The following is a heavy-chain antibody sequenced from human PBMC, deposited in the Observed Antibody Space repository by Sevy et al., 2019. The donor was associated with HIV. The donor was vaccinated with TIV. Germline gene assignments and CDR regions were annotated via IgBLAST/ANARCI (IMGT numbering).Heavy chain of an antibody. J-gene: IGHJ4*02. V-gene: IGHV3-23*01. CDR3: ARMVRGAFDY. CDR2: TSGSGGST. CDR1: GFSFSNYG. Sequence: GGSLRLSCEASGFSFSNYGMNWVRQAPGKGLEWVSGTSGSGGSTYYADSVKGRFTISRDNSKNTLYLQMSSLRSEDTAVYYCARMVRGAFDYWGQGTLVTVSS. D-gene: IGHD3-10*01.